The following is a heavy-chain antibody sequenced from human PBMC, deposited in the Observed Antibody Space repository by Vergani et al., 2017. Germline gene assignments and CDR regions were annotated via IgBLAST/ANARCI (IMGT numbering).Heavy chain of an antibody. CDR2: ISYDGSKT. Sequence: QVQLVESGGGVVQPGTSLRLSCEASGFKFSQFGMHWVRQGPGKGLEWVAFISYDGSKTQYADSEKGRVTISRDNSKNTVGLEMSSLRVYDTATYYCARDVWDCSGISCFLRAGEFYYMDVWGQGTTVTVSS. CDR3: ARDVWDCSGISCFLRAGEFYYMDV. V-gene: IGHV3-33*05. J-gene: IGHJ6*03. D-gene: IGHD3-16*01. CDR1: GFKFSQFG.